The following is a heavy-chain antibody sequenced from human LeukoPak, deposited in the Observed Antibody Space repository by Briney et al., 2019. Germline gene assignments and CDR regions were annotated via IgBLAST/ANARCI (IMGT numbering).Heavy chain of an antibody. J-gene: IGHJ4*02. CDR2: ISGSGGST. CDR1: GFTFSSYA. CDR3: AKDFSYYDSSGPFDY. D-gene: IGHD3-22*01. V-gene: IGHV3-23*01. Sequence: GGSLRLFCAASGFTFSSYAMSWVRQAPGKGLEWVSAISGSGGSTYYADSVKGRFTISRDNSKNTLYLQMNSLRAEDTAVYYCAKDFSYYDSSGPFDYWGRGTLVTVSS.